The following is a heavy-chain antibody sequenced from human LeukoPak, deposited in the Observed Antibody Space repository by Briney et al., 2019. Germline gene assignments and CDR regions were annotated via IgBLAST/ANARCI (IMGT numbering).Heavy chain of an antibody. CDR3: ARVFTIFGEDYFDY. CDR1: GYTFTGYY. Sequence: ASVKVSCKASGYTFTGYYMHWVRQAPGQGLEWMGWINPNSGGTSYAQKFQGRVTMTRDTSISTAYMELSRLRSDDTAVYYCARVFTIFGEDYFDYWGQGTLVTVSS. V-gene: IGHV1-2*02. D-gene: IGHD3-3*01. J-gene: IGHJ4*02. CDR2: INPNSGGT.